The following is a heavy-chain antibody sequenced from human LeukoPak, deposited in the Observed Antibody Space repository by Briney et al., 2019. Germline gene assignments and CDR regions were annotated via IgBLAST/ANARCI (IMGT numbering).Heavy chain of an antibody. J-gene: IGHJ4*02. CDR2: IYYSGST. CDR3: ARVGDIVATANFDY. Sequence: SETLSLTCTVSGYSISSGYYWGWIRQPPGKGLEWIGSIYYSGSTNYNPSLKSRVTISVDTSKNQFSLKLSSVTAADTAVYYCARVGDIVATANFDYWGQGTLVTVSS. D-gene: IGHD5-12*01. CDR1: GYSISSGYY. V-gene: IGHV4-38-2*02.